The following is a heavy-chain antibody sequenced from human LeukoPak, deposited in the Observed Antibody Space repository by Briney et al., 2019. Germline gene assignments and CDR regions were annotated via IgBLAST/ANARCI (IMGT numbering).Heavy chain of an antibody. CDR3: ARRVTSSACYRDDY. V-gene: IGHV4-59*08. CDR2: IHYTGST. D-gene: IGHD2-15*01. J-gene: IGHJ4*02. Sequence: PSETLSLTCTVSGDPITSHYWSRIRQPPGKGLEWIGYIHYTGSTSYNPSLMSRVTISVDTSKNQFSLKLSSVTRADTAVYYCARRVTSSACYRDDYWGQGALVTVSS. CDR1: GDPITSHY.